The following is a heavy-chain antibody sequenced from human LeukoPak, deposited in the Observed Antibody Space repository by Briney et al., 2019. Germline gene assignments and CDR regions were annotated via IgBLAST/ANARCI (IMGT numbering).Heavy chain of an antibody. Sequence: SETLSLTCTVSGGSISSYYWSWIRQPPGKGLEWIGYIYYSGTTNYNPSLKSRVTISVDSSKNQFSLKLSSVTAADTAVYYCARHPPDRHYDFWSGYFHPFDIWGQGTMVTVSS. CDR1: GGSISSYY. CDR3: ARHPPDRHYDFWSGYFHPFDI. D-gene: IGHD3-3*01. V-gene: IGHV4-59*01. J-gene: IGHJ3*02. CDR2: IYYSGTT.